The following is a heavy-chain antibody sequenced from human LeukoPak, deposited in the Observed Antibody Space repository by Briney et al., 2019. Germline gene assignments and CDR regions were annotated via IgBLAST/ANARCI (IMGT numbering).Heavy chain of an antibody. J-gene: IGHJ4*02. CDR1: GFTFSSYS. CDR2: ISTSSSYI. Sequence: GGSLRLSCAASGFTFSSYSMSWVRQAPGKGPEWVSSISTSSSYIKHADSVKGRFTISRDNAKNSLYLQMNSLRAEDTAVYYCARVPGDYWGQGTLVTVSS. CDR3: ARVPGDY. V-gene: IGHV3-21*01. D-gene: IGHD3-10*01.